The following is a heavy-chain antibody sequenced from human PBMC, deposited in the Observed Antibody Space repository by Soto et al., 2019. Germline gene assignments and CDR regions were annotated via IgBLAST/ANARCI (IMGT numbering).Heavy chain of an antibody. CDR3: ARVYCSDNSCPFDP. CDR2: VYGGGSTNT. V-gene: IGHV4-4*07. J-gene: IGHJ5*02. Sequence: KPSETLSLTCTVSGGSISRHWWTWLRQPAGKGLEWIGRVYGGGSTNTNYNPSFGSRLMMSADASKNQFSLKLTSVTAADTAVYYCARVYCSDNSCPFDPWGQGTLVTVSS. CDR1: GGSISRHW. D-gene: IGHD2-15*01.